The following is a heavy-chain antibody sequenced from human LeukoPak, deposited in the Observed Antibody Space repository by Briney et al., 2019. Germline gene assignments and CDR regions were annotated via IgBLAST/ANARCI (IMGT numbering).Heavy chain of an antibody. D-gene: IGHD1-26*01. CDR1: GFTFSSYA. CDR2: LSNDGNNK. Sequence: GGSLRLSCAASGFTFSSYAMHWVRQAPGKGLEWVAVLSNDGNNKYYADSVKGRFTFSRDNSKNTLYLQMNSLRPADTAVYYCARDGYSGTFHLDCWGQGTLVTVSS. J-gene: IGHJ4*02. V-gene: IGHV3-30*04. CDR3: ARDGYSGTFHLDC.